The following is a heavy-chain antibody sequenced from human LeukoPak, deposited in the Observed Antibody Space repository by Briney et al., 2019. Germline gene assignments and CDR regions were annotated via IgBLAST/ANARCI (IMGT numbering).Heavy chain of an antibody. J-gene: IGHJ4*02. CDR1: GFTFSYYA. CDR2: IWSDGSNK. V-gene: IGHV3-33*01. CDR3: ARELFSSGSCPDG. D-gene: IGHD3-10*01. Sequence: GRSLRLSCSASGFTFSYYAIHWVRLAPGKGLEWVALIWSDGSNKYYADSVKGRITISRDNSKNTVYLQMNSLRAEDTAVYYCARELFSSGSCPDGWGQGTLVTVSS.